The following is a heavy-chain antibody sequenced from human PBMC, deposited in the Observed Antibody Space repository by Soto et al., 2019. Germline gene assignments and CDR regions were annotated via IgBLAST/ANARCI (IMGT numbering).Heavy chain of an antibody. V-gene: IGHV3-23*01. CDR3: VKDPQYDFWSGSNFDY. CDR1: GFSITNFA. CDR2: ISGSGGST. Sequence: PGGSLRLSCTASGFSITNFAMSWVRQAPGKGLEWVSGISGSGGSTYYVDSVKGRFTISRDNSKNTLYLQLSSLRAEDTAVYYCVKDPQYDFWSGSNFDYWGQGALVTVSS. D-gene: IGHD3-3*01. J-gene: IGHJ4*02.